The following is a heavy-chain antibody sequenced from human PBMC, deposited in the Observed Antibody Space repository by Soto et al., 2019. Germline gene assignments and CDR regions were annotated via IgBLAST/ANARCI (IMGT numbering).Heavy chain of an antibody. J-gene: IGHJ4*02. V-gene: IGHV3-15*07. D-gene: IGHD2-15*01. CDR1: GFTSSNAW. CDR3: TTDGGEALSSYY. CDR2: IKTKGEGGTT. Sequence: EVQLVESGGGLVKSGGSLRLSCAASGFTSSNAWMNWVRQAPGKGLEWVGHIKTKGEGGTTDYAVPVKGRFTISRDDARNTGYLQMNSLKTEATAMYHCTTDGGEALSSYYWGQGTLGTVSS.